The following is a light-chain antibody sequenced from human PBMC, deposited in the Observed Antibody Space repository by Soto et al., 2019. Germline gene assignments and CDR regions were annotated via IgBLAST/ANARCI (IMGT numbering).Light chain of an antibody. Sequence: EIVMTQSPATLSVSPGERATLSCRASQSVSSNLAWYQQKPGQAPRLLIHGASTRATGIPARFSGSGSGTEFTLTISSLQSEDFAVYYCQQYNKWHPVTFGGGTKVDIK. CDR1: QSVSSN. CDR2: GAS. CDR3: QQYNKWHPVT. J-gene: IGKJ4*01. V-gene: IGKV3-15*01.